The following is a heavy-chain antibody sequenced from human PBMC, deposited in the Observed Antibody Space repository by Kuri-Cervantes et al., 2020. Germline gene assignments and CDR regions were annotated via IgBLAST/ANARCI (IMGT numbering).Heavy chain of an antibody. CDR1: GGSFVDYY. V-gene: IGHV4-34*01. J-gene: IGHJ4*02. D-gene: IGHD5-12*01. CDR2: INDSGRT. Sequence: ETLSLTCAVSGGSFVDYYWSWIRQTPGKGLEWIGEINDSGRTNYNPSLKSRVTISVDTSKNQFSLKLSSVTAADTAVYYCARVRGRRGYSGYGTLPDYWGQGTLVTVSS. CDR3: ARVRGRRGYSGYGTLPDY.